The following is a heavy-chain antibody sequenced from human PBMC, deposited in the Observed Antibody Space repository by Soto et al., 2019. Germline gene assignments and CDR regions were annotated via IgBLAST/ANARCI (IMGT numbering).Heavy chain of an antibody. D-gene: IGHD5-18*01. CDR1: GYSISSGSY. CDR2: IYHGGTT. J-gene: IGHJ4*01. V-gene: IGHV4-38-2*02. CDR3: AKAQAMVAAGSTFDY. Sequence: SETLSLICTVSGYSISSGSYWGWIRQPPGKGPEWIASIYHGGTTFYNPSLKSRVTVSVDKSNNQFSLKLRSVTAADTAVYYCAKAQAMVAAGSTFDYWGHGTLVTVSS.